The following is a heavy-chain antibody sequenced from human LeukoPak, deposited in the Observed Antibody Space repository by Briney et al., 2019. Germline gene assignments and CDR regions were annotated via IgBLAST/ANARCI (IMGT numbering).Heavy chain of an antibody. J-gene: IGHJ6*02. V-gene: IGHV3-7*01. CDR1: GFAFSNYW. Sequence: PGGSLRLSCAASGFAFSNYWMSWVRRAPGKGLEWVANIKGDGSEKYFVDSVKGRFTISRDNARNSLYLQMSSLRAEDTAVYYCVREARSRSGMDVWGQGTTVTVSS. CDR3: VREARSRSGMDV. CDR2: IKGDGSEK.